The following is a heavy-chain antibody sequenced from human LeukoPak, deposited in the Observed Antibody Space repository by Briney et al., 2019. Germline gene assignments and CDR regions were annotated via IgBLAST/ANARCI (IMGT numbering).Heavy chain of an antibody. CDR2: INSDGSST. CDR3: ARDRATTMFDY. J-gene: IGHJ4*02. D-gene: IGHD5-24*01. V-gene: IGHV3-74*01. Sequence: GGSLTLSCAASGFTFSNYWMHWVRQAPGKGLVWVSRINSDGSSTTYADSVKGRFTISRDNAKNTLYLQMNSLRADDTAVYYCARDRATTMFDYWAQGTPVTFSS. CDR1: GFTFSNYW.